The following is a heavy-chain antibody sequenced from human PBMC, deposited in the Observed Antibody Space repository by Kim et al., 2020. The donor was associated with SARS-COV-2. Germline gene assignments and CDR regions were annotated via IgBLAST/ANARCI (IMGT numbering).Heavy chain of an antibody. V-gene: IGHV4-61*01. Sequence: SETLSLTCTVSGGSVSSGSYYWSWIRQPPGKGLEWIGYIYYSGSTNYNPSLKSRVTISVDTSKNQFSLKLSSVTAADTAVYYCARDSGYYDILTGYYYYGMDVWGQGTTVTVSS. D-gene: IGHD3-9*01. CDR3: ARDSGYYDILTGYYYYGMDV. J-gene: IGHJ6*02. CDR2: IYYSGST. CDR1: GGSVSSGSYY.